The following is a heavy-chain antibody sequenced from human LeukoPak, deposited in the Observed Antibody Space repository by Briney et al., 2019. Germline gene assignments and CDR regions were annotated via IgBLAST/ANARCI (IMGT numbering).Heavy chain of an antibody. D-gene: IGHD1-7*01. J-gene: IGHJ4*02. Sequence: GRSLRLSCAASGFTFSSYGMHWVRQAPGKGLEWMAVIWYDGSNKYYADSVKGRFTISRDNSKNTLYLQLNSLRAEDTAVFYCARDRAGIAGTTYYFDYWGQGTLVTVSS. CDR2: IWYDGSNK. CDR1: GFTFSSYG. CDR3: ARDRAGIAGTTYYFDY. V-gene: IGHV3-33*01.